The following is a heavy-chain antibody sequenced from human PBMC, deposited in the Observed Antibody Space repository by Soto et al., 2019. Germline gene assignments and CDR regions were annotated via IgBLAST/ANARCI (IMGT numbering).Heavy chain of an antibody. Sequence: GASVKVSCKAAGYTFTSYVMHWVRQAPEQRLEWMGWINAGNGNTKYSQKFQGRITITRDTSASTAYMELSSLRSVYTAVDYCAIDIQLWVFDYWGQGTLVLVSS. CDR3: AIDIQLWVFDY. V-gene: IGHV1-3*01. CDR1: GYTFTSYV. D-gene: IGHD5-18*01. J-gene: IGHJ4*02. CDR2: INAGNGNT.